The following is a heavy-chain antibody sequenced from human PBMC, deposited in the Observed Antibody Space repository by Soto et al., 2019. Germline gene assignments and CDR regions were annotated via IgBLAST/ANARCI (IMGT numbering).Heavy chain of an antibody. J-gene: IGHJ6*02. CDR1: GFTFSSCG. V-gene: IGHV3-33*01. D-gene: IGHD3-3*01. CDR2: IWYDGSNK. CDR3: ARARDLNGMDV. Sequence: QVQLVESGGGVVQPGRSLRLSCAASGFTFSSCGMHWVRQAPGKGLEWVAVIWYDGSNKYYADSVKGRFTISRDNSKNTLYLQMNSLRAEDTAVYYCARARDLNGMDVWGQGTTVTVSS.